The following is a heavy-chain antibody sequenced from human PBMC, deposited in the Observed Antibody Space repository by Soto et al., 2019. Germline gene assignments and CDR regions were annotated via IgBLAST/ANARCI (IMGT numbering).Heavy chain of an antibody. CDR3: ARPYDILTGYYPSYYYYYGMDV. J-gene: IGHJ6*02. CDR1: GGSISSSSYY. D-gene: IGHD3-9*01. V-gene: IGHV4-39*01. CDR2: IYYSGST. Sequence: SETLSHTCTVSGGSISSSSYYWGWIRQPPGKGLEWIGSIYYSGSTYYNPSLKSRVTISVDTSKNQFSLKLSSVTAADTAVYYCARPYDILTGYYPSYYYYYGMDVWGQGTTVTVSS.